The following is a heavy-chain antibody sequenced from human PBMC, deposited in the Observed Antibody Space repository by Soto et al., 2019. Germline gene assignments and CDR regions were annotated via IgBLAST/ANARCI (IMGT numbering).Heavy chain of an antibody. Sequence: ASVKVSCKASGYTFTSYAMHWVRQAPGQRLEWMGWINAGNGNTKYSQKFQGRVTITRDTSASTAYMELSSLRSEDTAVYYCARGWTPYYYYYGMDVWGQGNPGHRLL. CDR3: ARGWTPYYYYYGMDV. CDR1: GYTFTSYA. J-gene: IGHJ6*02. CDR2: INAGNGNT. D-gene: IGHD2-15*01. V-gene: IGHV1-3*01.